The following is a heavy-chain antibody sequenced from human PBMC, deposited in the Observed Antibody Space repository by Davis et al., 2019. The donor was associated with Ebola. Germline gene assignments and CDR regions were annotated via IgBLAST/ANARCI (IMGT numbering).Heavy chain of an antibody. CDR2: ISAYNGNT. CDR1: GYTFTSYD. V-gene: IGHV1-18*01. Sequence: ASVKVSCKASGYTFTSYDINWVRQAPGQGLEWMGWISAYNGNTNYAQKLQGRVTMTTDTSTSTAYMELRSLRSDDTAVYYCARGYCSGGSCYSPDYWGQGTLVTVSS. D-gene: IGHD2-15*01. J-gene: IGHJ4*02. CDR3: ARGYCSGGSCYSPDY.